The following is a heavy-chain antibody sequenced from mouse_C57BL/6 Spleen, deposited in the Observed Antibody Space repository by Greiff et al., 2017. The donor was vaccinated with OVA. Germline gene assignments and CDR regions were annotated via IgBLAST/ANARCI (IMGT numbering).Heavy chain of an antibody. CDR3: ARSLWGGPQGYYAMDY. J-gene: IGHJ4*01. CDR2: IDPSDSET. V-gene: IGHV1-52*01. Sequence: QVQLQQPGAELVRPGSSVKLSCKASGYTFTSYWMHWVKQRPIQGLEWIGNIDPSDSETHYNQKFKDKATLTVDKSSSTAYMQLSSLTSEDSAVYDCARSLWGGPQGYYAMDYWGQGTSVTVSS. CDR1: GYTFTSYW.